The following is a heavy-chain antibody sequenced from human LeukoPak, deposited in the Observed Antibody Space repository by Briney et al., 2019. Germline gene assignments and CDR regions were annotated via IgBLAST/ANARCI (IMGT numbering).Heavy chain of an antibody. D-gene: IGHD3-9*01. CDR3: ARDLVVDFDWSSHGGILDY. Sequence: PGGSLRLSCAASGFTFSSYSMNWVRQAPGKGLEWVSHISSSSSTIYYADSVKGRFTISRDNAKNSLYLQMNSLRAEDTAVYYCARDLVVDFDWSSHGGILDYWGQGTLVTVSS. CDR1: GFTFSSYS. CDR2: ISSSSSTI. J-gene: IGHJ4*02. V-gene: IGHV3-48*01.